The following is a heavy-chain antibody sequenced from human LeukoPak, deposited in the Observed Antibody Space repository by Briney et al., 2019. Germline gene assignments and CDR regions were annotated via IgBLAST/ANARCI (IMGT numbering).Heavy chain of an antibody. CDR3: AKAYGDYAHFDY. J-gene: IGHJ4*02. V-gene: IGHV3-23*01. D-gene: IGHD4-17*01. Sequence: GGSLRLSCAASGFTFRSYAMGWVRQAPGKGLEWVSAISGSGGSTYYADSVKGRFTISRDNSKNTLYLQMNSLRAEDTAVYYCAKAYGDYAHFDYWGQGTLVTVSS. CDR2: ISGSGGST. CDR1: GFTFRSYA.